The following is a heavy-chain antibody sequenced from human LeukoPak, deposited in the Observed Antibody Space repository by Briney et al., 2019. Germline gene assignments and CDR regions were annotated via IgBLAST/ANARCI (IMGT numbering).Heavy chain of an antibody. V-gene: IGHV1-69*05. CDR3: ARVGDTAMVQYYFDY. J-gene: IGHJ4*02. Sequence: SVKVSCKASGGTFSSYAISWVRQAPGQGLEWMGGIIPIFGTANYAQKFQGRVTITTDESTSTAYMELSSLRSEDTAVYYCARVGDTAMVQYYFDYWGQGTLVTVS. CDR1: GGTFSSYA. D-gene: IGHD5-18*01. CDR2: IIPIFGTA.